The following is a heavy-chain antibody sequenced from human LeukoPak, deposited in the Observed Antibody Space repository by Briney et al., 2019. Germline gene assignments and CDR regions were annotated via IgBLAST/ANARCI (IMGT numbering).Heavy chain of an antibody. Sequence: SQTLSLTCTVSGGSIIIGDYYWSWLRQPPGKGLEWIGYIYDSGSTDYNPSLKSRVTISLDKTKNQFSLKVNSVTAADTAVYYCAREGVRHQAFDIWGQGTLVTVSS. CDR3: AREGVRHQAFDI. V-gene: IGHV4-30-4*01. CDR1: GGSIIIGDYY. J-gene: IGHJ3*02. CDR2: IYDSGST. D-gene: IGHD2-21*01.